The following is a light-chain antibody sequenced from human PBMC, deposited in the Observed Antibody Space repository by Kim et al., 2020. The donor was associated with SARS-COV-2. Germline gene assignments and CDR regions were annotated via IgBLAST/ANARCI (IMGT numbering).Light chain of an antibody. CDR3: SSYAGSDNYV. Sequence: GQSVTISCTGSSSDVSGYNYVSWYQQHPGKAPKLIIYEVTKRPSGVPDRFSGSKSGNTASLTVSGLQAEDEAVYYCSSYAGSDNYVFGTGTKVTVL. CDR2: EVT. CDR1: SSDVSGYNY. V-gene: IGLV2-8*01. J-gene: IGLJ1*01.